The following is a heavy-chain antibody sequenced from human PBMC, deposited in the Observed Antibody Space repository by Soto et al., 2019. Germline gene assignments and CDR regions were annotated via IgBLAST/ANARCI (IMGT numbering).Heavy chain of an antibody. CDR2: INPNSGGT. CDR1: GYTFTGYY. Sequence: VQLVQSGAEVKKPGASVKVSCKASGYTFTGYYMHWVRQAPGQGLEWMGWINPNSGGTNYAQKFQGWVTMTRDTSISTAYMELSSLRSDDTAVYYCARTVYDSSGYPTGGFDYWGQGTLVTVSS. J-gene: IGHJ4*02. V-gene: IGHV1-2*04. CDR3: ARTVYDSSGYPTGGFDY. D-gene: IGHD3-22*01.